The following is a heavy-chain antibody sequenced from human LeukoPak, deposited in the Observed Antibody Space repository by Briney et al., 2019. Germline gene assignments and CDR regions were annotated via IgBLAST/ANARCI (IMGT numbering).Heavy chain of an antibody. CDR1: GYTFTNYG. J-gene: IGHJ5*02. CDR2: ISASNGDT. V-gene: IGHV1-18*01. D-gene: IGHD6-19*01. Sequence: GASVKVSCKASGYTFTNYGITWVRQAPGQGLEWMGWISASNGDTHYSEKFQDRITVTTDTSTSTAYMELRSLRSDDTAVYYCARVAVMFDWFDPWGQGTLVTVSS. CDR3: ARVAVMFDWFDP.